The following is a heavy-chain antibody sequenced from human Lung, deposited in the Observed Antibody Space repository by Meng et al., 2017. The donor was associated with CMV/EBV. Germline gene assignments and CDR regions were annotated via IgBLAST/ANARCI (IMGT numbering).Heavy chain of an antibody. CDR2: IYFNGNT. CDR3: ARDRSDLWSGPFDP. Sequence: SXTXSLXCTVFGTSISPYYWSWIRQPPGKGLEWIGYIYFNGNTNYNPALKSRVTMSLDTSMNQFSLKLNSVTAADTAVYYCARDRSDLWSGPFDPWGRGTXVTVSS. J-gene: IGHJ5*02. D-gene: IGHD3-3*01. V-gene: IGHV4-59*01. CDR1: GTSISPYY.